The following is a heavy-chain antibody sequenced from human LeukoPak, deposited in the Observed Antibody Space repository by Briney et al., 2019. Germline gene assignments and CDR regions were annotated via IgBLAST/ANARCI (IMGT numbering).Heavy chain of an antibody. CDR2: INPSGST. D-gene: IGHD6-13*01. CDR3: ARSSKYYYYYGMDV. V-gene: IGHV4-34*01. CDR1: GGSFSGYY. Sequence: PSDTLSLTCAVYGGSFSGYYWGWIRQPPGKGLEWMGEINPSGSTNYNPSLKSRVTISVDTSKNQFSLKLSSVTAADTAVYYCARSSKYYYYYGMDVWGQGTTVTVSS. J-gene: IGHJ6*02.